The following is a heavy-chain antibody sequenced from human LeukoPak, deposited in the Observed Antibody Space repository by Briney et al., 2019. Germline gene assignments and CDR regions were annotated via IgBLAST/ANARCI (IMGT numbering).Heavy chain of an antibody. CDR3: ASSNYDVTPYYSDY. D-gene: IGHD4-11*01. J-gene: IGHJ4*02. Sequence: GGSLRLSCAASGFTVSSNYMSWVRQAPGKGLEWVSVIYSGGSTYYADSVKGRFTISRDNSKNTLYLQMNSLRAEDTAVYYCASSNYDVTPYYSDYWGQGTLVTVSS. CDR2: IYSGGST. V-gene: IGHV3-66*02. CDR1: GFTVSSNY.